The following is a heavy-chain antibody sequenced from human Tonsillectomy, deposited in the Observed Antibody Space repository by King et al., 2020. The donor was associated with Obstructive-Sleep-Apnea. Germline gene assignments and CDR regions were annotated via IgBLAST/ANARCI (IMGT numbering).Heavy chain of an antibody. CDR3: AREFGSYGHGFDY. J-gene: IGHJ4*02. V-gene: IGHV3-30-3*01. Sequence: VQLVESGGGVVQPGRSLRLSCAASGFTFSRYAMHWVRQAPGKGLEWVAVISYDGINKNYADSVKGRFTISRDNSKNTLYLQMNSLRAEDTAVYYCAREFGSYGHGFDYWGQGTLVTVSS. CDR2: ISYDGINK. CDR1: GFTFSRYA. D-gene: IGHD5-18*01.